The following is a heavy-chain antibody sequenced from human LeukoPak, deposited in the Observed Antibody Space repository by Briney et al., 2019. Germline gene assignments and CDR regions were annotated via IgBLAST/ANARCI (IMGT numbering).Heavy chain of an antibody. CDR1: GYTFTGYY. Sequence: ASVKVSCKXSGYTFTGYYMHWVRQAPGQGLEWMGRINPYSGDTNFAQKFQGRVTMTRDTSITTAYMDLSSLTPVDTAVYFCARDQGSLTRSWYTGYWGQGTQVTVSS. V-gene: IGHV1-2*06. CDR2: INPYSGDT. D-gene: IGHD6-13*01. CDR3: ARDQGSLTRSWYTGY. J-gene: IGHJ4*02.